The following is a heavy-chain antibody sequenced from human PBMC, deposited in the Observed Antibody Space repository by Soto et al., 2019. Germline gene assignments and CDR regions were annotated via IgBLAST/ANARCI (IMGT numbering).Heavy chain of an antibody. J-gene: IGHJ4*02. V-gene: IGHV5-51*01. CDR3: ARSPRSSPYFDY. CDR2: IYPGDHET. Sequence: GESLKISCQSSGYTFSNFWIGWVRQLPGKGLEWMGIIYPGDHETRYSPSFHGKVTISADRSSNTAYLQWNSLEASDTAFYFCARSPRSSPYFDYWGQGSLVTASS. CDR1: GYTFSNFW. D-gene: IGHD6-13*01.